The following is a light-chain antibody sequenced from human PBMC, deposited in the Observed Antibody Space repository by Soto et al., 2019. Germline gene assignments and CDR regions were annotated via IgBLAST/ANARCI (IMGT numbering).Light chain of an antibody. V-gene: IGLV2-14*01. CDR1: SSDVGGYNY. J-gene: IGLJ1*01. CDR2: DVS. CDR3: SSYTSSSTLYV. Sequence: QCALTQPASVYRSPGQWITISYTGTSSDVGGYNYVSWYQQHPGKAPKLMIYDVSNRPSGVSNRFSGSKSGNTASLTISGLQAEDEADYYCSSYTSSSTLYVFGTGTKVTVL.